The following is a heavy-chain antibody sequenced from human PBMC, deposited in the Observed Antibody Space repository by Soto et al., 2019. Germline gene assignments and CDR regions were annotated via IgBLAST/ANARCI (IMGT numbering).Heavy chain of an antibody. J-gene: IGHJ5*02. D-gene: IGHD3-16*02. CDR2: INESGGT. V-gene: IGHV4-34*01. CDR3: ASHRGSWGSFRYRWFDP. CDR1: GGSLSSYH. Sequence: PSETLSLTCAAYGGSLSSYHWSWIRQSPGKGLEWIGEINESGGTNYSPSLKSRVTISVDTSKNQFSLTLNSVTAADTAVYYCASHRGSWGSFRYRWFDPWGQGTVVTVSS.